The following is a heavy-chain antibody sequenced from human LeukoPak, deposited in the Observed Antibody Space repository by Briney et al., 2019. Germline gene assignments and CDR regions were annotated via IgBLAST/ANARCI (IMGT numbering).Heavy chain of an antibody. Sequence: GGSLRLSCAASGFPFSSYWMSWVRQAPGKGLEWVANIEQDGSDKYYVDSVKGRFTISRDNAKNSLNLQLNSLRADDTAVYYCARLTGTTGFDYWGQGTLVTVSS. CDR1: GFPFSSYW. V-gene: IGHV3-7*01. D-gene: IGHD1-1*01. J-gene: IGHJ4*02. CDR2: IEQDGSDK. CDR3: ARLTGTTGFDY.